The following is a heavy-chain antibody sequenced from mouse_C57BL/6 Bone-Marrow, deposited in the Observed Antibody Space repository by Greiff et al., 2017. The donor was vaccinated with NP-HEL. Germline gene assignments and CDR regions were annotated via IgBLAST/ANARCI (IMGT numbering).Heavy chain of an antibody. V-gene: IGHV1-82*01. CDR1: GYAFSSSW. CDR3: ASCGNYDY. J-gene: IGHJ2*01. D-gene: IGHD2-1*01. Sequence: VQLQQSGPELVKPGALVKISCKASGYAFSSSWMNWVKQRPGKGLEWIGRIYPGDGDTNYNGKFKGKATLTADKSSSTAYMQLSSLTSEDSAVYFCASCGNYDYWGQGTTLTVSS. CDR2: IYPGDGDT.